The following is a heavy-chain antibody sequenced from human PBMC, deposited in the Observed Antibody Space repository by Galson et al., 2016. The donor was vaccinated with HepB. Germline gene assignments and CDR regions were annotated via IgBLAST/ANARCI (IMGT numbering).Heavy chain of an antibody. CDR2: ISYDGINK. V-gene: IGHV3-30-3*01. D-gene: IGHD6-19*01. J-gene: IGHJ6*03. Sequence: SVRLSCAASGFTFSSYAMYWVRQAPDKGLEWVALISYDGINKYYADSVKGRFTISRDNSKNTLYLQMNSLRSEDTAVYYCARDPGSGWHYYYYYMDVWGKGTTVTVSS. CDR3: ARDPGSGWHYYYYYMDV. CDR1: GFTFSSYA.